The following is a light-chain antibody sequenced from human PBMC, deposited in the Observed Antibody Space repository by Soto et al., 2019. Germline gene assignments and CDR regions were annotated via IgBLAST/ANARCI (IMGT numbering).Light chain of an antibody. CDR3: QVWDSSSDHVV. CDR1: NFGSKT. J-gene: IGLJ2*01. Sequence: SYELTQPPSVSVAPGQTARVTCGGNNFGSKTVHWYQQKPGQAPVLVVFDDTDRPSGIPERFSGSNSGNTATLTISRVEAGDEADYYCQVWDSSSDHVVFGGGTKLTVL. V-gene: IGLV3-21*02. CDR2: DDT.